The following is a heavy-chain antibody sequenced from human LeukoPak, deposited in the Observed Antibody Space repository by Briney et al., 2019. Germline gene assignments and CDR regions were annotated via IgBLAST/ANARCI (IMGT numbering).Heavy chain of an antibody. CDR2: MNPNSGNT. CDR1: GYSFNNYD. V-gene: IGHV1-8*01. CDR3: ARAYKGSSWYGKGYFDY. D-gene: IGHD6-13*01. Sequence: ASVKVSCKTSGYSFNNYDINWVRQGTGHGLEWMGWMNPNSGNTGYAQKFLGRVTMARDTSITTAYLELSSLTFEDTAVYYCARAYKGSSWYGKGYFDYWGQGTLVTVSS. J-gene: IGHJ4*02.